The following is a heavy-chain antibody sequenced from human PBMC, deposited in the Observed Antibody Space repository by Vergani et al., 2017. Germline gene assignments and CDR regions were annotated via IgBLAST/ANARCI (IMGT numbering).Heavy chain of an antibody. CDR1: GGSFSGYY. CDR3: ARLPVGYGLWWFDP. D-gene: IGHD5-18*01. V-gene: IGHV4-34*01. J-gene: IGHJ5*02. Sequence: QVQLQQWGAGLLKPSETLSLTCAVYGGSFSGYYWSWIRQPPGKGLAWIGEINHSGSTNYNPSLKSRVTISVDTSKNQFSLKLCSVTAADTAVYYCARLPVGYGLWWFDPWGQGTLVTVSS. CDR2: INHSGST.